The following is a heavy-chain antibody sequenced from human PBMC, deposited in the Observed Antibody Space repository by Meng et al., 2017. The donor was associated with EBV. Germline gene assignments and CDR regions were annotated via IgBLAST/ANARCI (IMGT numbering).Heavy chain of an antibody. CDR3: ASESGRGFTPDY. Sequence: VEWVQFGAEVKKPGSLVKVSCKTSGGTFRSDAISWVRQAPGQGLEWMGGLIPMSDAPHYAQKFQGRVTITADESTSTHYMDLSGLRSEDTAVYYCASESGRGFTPDYWGQGTLVTVSS. CDR1: GGTFRSDA. V-gene: IGHV1-69*01. D-gene: IGHD3-10*01. J-gene: IGHJ4*02. CDR2: LIPMSDAP.